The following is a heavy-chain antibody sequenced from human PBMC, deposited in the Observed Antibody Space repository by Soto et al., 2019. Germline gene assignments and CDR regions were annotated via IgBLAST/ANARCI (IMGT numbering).Heavy chain of an antibody. CDR1: GFTFSASG. CDR3: ARGRGYGMDV. CDR2: IWYDGTNK. Sequence: QVQLVESGGGVVQPGRSLRLSCAASGFTFSASGMHWVRQAPGKGLEWVAVIWYDGTNKYYADSVKGRFTISRDNCKNTLFLQINSLRAEDTAVYYCARGRGYGMDVWGQGTTVTVSS. J-gene: IGHJ6*02. V-gene: IGHV3-33*01.